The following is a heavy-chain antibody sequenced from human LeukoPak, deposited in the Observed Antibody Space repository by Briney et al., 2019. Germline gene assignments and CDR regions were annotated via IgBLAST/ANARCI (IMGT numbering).Heavy chain of an antibody. D-gene: IGHD1-26*01. CDR1: GGAISSYY. CDR3: AREGPRELLDY. V-gene: IGHV4-59*01. J-gene: IGHJ4*02. CDR2: IYYSGST. Sequence: SETLSLTCTVSGGAISSYYWSWIRQPPGKGLEWIGYIYYSGSTNYNPSLKSRVTISLDTSKKQFSLKLRSVTAADTAMYYCAREGPRELLDYWGRGTLVTVSS.